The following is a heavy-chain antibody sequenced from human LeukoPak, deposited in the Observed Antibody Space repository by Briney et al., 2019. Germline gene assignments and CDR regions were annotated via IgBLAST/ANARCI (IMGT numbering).Heavy chain of an antibody. J-gene: IGHJ6*03. CDR3: ARDAAPAAMPYYYYYYYMDV. V-gene: IGHV3-9*01. CDR2: INWNSDSI. Sequence: GGSLRLSCAVSGFTFDDYAMHWVRQVPGKGLEWVSGINWNSDSIGYADSVKGRFTISRDNSKNTLYLQMNSLRAEDTAVYYCARDAAPAAMPYYYYYYYMDVWGKGTTVTVSS. CDR1: GFTFDDYA. D-gene: IGHD2-2*01.